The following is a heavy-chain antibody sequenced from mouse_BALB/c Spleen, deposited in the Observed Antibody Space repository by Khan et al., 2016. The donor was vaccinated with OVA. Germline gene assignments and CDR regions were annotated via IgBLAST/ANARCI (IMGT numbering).Heavy chain of an antibody. Sequence: EVQLQQSGPELVKPGASVKISCKASGYSFTGYFMNWVKQSHGKSLEWIGRINPHIGETFYNPKFKDKATLTADEPSSTAHIELRSLASEDSAVYYCAIIYYSYFDYWGQGTTLTVSS. V-gene: IGHV1-20*02. J-gene: IGHJ2*01. CDR1: GYSFTGYF. CDR3: AIIYYSYFDY. CDR2: INPHIGET. D-gene: IGHD2-12*01.